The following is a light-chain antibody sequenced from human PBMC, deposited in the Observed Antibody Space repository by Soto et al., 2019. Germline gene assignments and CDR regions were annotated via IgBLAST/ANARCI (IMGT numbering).Light chain of an antibody. CDR3: QQRSNFIT. V-gene: IGKV3-11*01. J-gene: IGKJ5*01. CDR1: QSVSSY. CDR2: DAS. Sequence: EIVLTQSPATLSLSPGERATLSCRASQSVSSYLAWYQQKPGQAPRLLIYDASNRATGIPARFSGSGSGTDFTLTISSLEPEDFAVYYCQQRSNFITFFQGTRLEIK.